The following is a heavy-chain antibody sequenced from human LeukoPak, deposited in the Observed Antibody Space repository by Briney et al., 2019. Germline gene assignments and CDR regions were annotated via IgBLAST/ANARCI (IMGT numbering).Heavy chain of an antibody. D-gene: IGHD5-12*01. Sequence: SQTLSLTCTVSGGSISSGGYYWSCIRQHPGKGLEWIGYIYYSGSTYYNPSLKSRVTISVDTSKNQFSLKLSSVTAADTAVYYCARDPRGYSGYRDPFDIWGQGTMVTVSS. CDR3: ARDPRGYSGYRDPFDI. CDR1: GGSISSGGYY. V-gene: IGHV4-31*03. J-gene: IGHJ3*02. CDR2: IYYSGST.